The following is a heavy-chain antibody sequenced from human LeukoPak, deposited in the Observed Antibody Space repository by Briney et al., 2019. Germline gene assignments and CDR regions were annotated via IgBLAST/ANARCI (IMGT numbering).Heavy chain of an antibody. CDR2: IRYDGSNK. CDR3: AKDFPGTTPRPWFDP. Sequence: GGFLRLSCAASGFTFSSYGMHWVRQAPGKGLEWVAFIRYDGSNKYYADSVKGRFTISRDNSKNTLYLQMNSLRAEDTAVYYCAKDFPGTTPRPWFDPWGQGTLVTVSS. J-gene: IGHJ5*02. D-gene: IGHD1-1*01. V-gene: IGHV3-30*02. CDR1: GFTFSSYG.